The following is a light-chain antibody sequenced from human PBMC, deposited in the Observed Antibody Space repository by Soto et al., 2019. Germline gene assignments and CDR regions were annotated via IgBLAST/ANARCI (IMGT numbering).Light chain of an antibody. V-gene: IGKV1-33*01. CDR1: QDISTY. J-gene: IGKJ4*01. CDR3: QQYDKLPHT. CDR2: DAS. Sequence: DIQMTQSPSSLSASVGDRVTITCQASQDISTYVDWYQQKSGKATKLLIYDASNLETGVPSRFSGSGAGTDFTYTISSLQSEGNASYYCQQYDKLPHTFGGGDKVDMK.